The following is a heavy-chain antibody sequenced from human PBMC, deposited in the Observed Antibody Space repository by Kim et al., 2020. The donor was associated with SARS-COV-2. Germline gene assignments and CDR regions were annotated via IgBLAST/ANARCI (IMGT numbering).Heavy chain of an antibody. CDR3: ARTRSSGWPSGGMDV. V-gene: IGHV1-18*01. CDR1: GYTFTSYG. Sequence: ASVKVSCKASGYTFTSYGISWVRQAPGQGLEWMGWISAYNGNTNYAQKLQGRVTMTTDTSTSTAYMELRSLRSDDTAVYYCARTRSSGWPSGGMDVWGQGTTVTVSS. J-gene: IGHJ6*02. CDR2: ISAYNGNT. D-gene: IGHD6-19*01.